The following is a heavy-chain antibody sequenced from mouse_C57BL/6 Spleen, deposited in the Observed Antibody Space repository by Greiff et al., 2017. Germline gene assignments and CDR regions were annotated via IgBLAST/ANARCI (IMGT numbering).Heavy chain of an antibody. CDR1: GYAFTNYL. D-gene: IGHD1-1*01. V-gene: IGHV1-54*01. J-gene: IGHJ2*01. Sequence: QVQLQQSGAELVRPGTSVKVSCKASGYAFTNYLIEWVKQRPGQGLEWIGVINPGSGGTNYNEKFKGKATLTADKSSSTAYMQLSSLTSEDSAVYFCARGAYYYGSSPCDYWGQGTTLTVSS. CDR2: INPGSGGT. CDR3: ARGAYYYGSSPCDY.